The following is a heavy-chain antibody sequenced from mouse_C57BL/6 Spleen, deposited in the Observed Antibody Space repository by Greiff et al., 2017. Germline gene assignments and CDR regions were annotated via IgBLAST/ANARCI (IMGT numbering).Heavy chain of an antibody. V-gene: IGHV10-1*01. CDR1: GFSFNTYA. D-gene: IGHD1-1*01. CDR2: IRSKSNNYAT. J-gene: IGHJ3*01. CDR3: VRHYYGSSLWFAY. Sequence: EVQRVESGGGLVQPKGSLKLSCAASGFSFNTYAMNWVRQAPGKGLEWVARIRSKSNNYATYYADSVKDRFTISRDDSESMLYLQMNNLKTEDTAMYYCVRHYYGSSLWFAYWGQGTLVTVSA.